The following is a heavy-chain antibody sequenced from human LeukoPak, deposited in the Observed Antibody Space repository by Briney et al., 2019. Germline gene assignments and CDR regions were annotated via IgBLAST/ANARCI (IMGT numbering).Heavy chain of an antibody. CDR2: IYYSGST. CDR1: GGSISSSSYY. D-gene: IGHD2-8*02. J-gene: IGHJ4*02. V-gene: IGHV4-39*01. CDR3: ARQGPYGTGTAKLDY. Sequence: SETLSLTCTVSGGSISSSSYYWGWIRQPPGKGLEWIGSIYYSGSTYYNPSLKSRVTISVDTSKNQFSLKLSSVTAADTAVYYCARQGPYGTGTAKLDYWGQGTLVTVSS.